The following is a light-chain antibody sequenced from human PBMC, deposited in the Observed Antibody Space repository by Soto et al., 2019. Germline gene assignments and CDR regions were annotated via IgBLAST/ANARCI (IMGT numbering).Light chain of an antibody. CDR1: QSVSSN. CDR2: GAS. V-gene: IGKV3-15*01. J-gene: IGKJ1*01. CDR3: QQYNKWPLT. Sequence: EIVMTQSPATLSVSPGERATLSCRASQSVSSNLAWYQQKPGQAPRLLIYGASTRATGIPVRFSGSASGTEFTLTIRSLQSEDFTVYYCQQYNKWPLTFGQGTKVDI.